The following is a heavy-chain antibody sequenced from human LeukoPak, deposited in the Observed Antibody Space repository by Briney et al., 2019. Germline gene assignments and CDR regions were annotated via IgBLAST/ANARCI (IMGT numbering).Heavy chain of an antibody. J-gene: IGHJ4*02. CDR2: TYASGST. CDR3: AREDPNDYGDYVRPFDY. Sequence: SETLSLTCTVSGGSISSYYWSWIRQPAGKGLEWIERTYASGSTNYNHSLKSRVTMSVDTSKNQFSLKLSSVTAADTAVYYCAREDPNDYGDYVRPFDYWGQGTLVTVSS. CDR1: GGSISSYY. D-gene: IGHD4-17*01. V-gene: IGHV4-4*07.